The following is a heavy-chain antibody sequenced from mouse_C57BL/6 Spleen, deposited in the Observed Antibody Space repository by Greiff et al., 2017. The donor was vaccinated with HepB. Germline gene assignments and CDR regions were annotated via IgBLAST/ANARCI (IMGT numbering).Heavy chain of an antibody. Sequence: VQLKQSGPELVKPGASVKISCKASGYTFTDYYMNWVKQSHGKSLEWIGDINPNNGGTSYNQKFKGKATLTVDKSSSTAYMELRSLTSEDSAVYYCARVPLYGSSPWFAYWGQGTLVTVSA. D-gene: IGHD1-1*01. CDR2: INPNNGGT. J-gene: IGHJ3*01. CDR3: ARVPLYGSSPWFAY. V-gene: IGHV1-26*01. CDR1: GYTFTDYY.